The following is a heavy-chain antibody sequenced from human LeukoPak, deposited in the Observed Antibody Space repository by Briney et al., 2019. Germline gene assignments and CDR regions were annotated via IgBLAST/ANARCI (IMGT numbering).Heavy chain of an antibody. D-gene: IGHD6-19*01. CDR2: INPNSGGT. V-gene: IGHV1-2*06. CDR3: ARGRYSSGWYRGANWFDP. Sequence: GASVKVSCKASGYTFTGYYMHWVRQAPGQGLEWMGRINPNSGGTNYAQKFQGRVTMTRDTSISTAYMELSRLRSDDTAVYYRARGRYSSGWYRGANWFDPWGQGTLVTVSS. CDR1: GYTFTGYY. J-gene: IGHJ5*02.